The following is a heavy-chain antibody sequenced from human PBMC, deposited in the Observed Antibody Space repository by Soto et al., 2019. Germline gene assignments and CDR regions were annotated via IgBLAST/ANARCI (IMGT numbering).Heavy chain of an antibody. J-gene: IGHJ3*02. V-gene: IGHV3-9*01. Sequence: EVQLVESGGGLVQPGRSLRLSCAASGFTFDDYAMHWVRQAPGKGLEGVSGISWNSGSIGYADSVKGRFTISRDNAKNSLYLQMNSLRAEDTALYYCAKDIATSGLDDAFDIWGQGTMVTVSS. CDR2: ISWNSGSI. CDR3: AKDIATSGLDDAFDI. D-gene: IGHD1-26*01. CDR1: GFTFDDYA.